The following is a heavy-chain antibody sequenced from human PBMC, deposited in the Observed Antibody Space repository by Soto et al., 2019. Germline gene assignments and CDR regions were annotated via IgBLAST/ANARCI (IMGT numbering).Heavy chain of an antibody. J-gene: IGHJ4*02. CDR1: GGTFSSYA. CDR2: IIPIFGTA. CDR3: ASCDCSSTSCYSCSFDY. V-gene: IGHV1-69*06. Sequence: SSVKVSCKASGGTFSSYAISWVRQAPGQGLEWMGGIIPIFGTANYAQKFQGRVTITADKSTSTAYMELSSLRLEDTAVYYCASCDCSSTSCYSCSFDYWGQGPLVTVSS. D-gene: IGHD2-2*01.